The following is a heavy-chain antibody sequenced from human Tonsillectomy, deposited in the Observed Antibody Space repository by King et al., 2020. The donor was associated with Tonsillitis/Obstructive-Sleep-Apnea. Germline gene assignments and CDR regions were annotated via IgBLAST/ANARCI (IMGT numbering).Heavy chain of an antibody. D-gene: IGHD6-13*01. CDR1: GGSISSSSYY. V-gene: IGHV4-39*01. CDR2: IYYSGST. J-gene: IGHJ6*02. CDR3: ARSGAAAGVYGLDV. Sequence: QLQESGPGLVKPSETLSLTCTVSGGSISSSSYYWGWIRQPPGQGLEWIGSIYYSGSTYYNPSLKSRVTISVDTSENQFSLKLSSVTAADTAVYYCARSGAAAGVYGLDVWGQGTTVIVSS.